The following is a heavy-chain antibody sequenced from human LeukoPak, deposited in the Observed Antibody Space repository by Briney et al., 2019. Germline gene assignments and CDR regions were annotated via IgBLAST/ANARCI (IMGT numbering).Heavy chain of an antibody. D-gene: IGHD6-13*01. CDR2: ISSSSSTI. CDR1: GFTFSSYS. Sequence: PGGPLRLSCAASGFTFSSYSMNWVRQAPGKGLEWVSYISSSSSTISYADSVKGRFTISRDNAKNSLYLQMNSLRAEDTAVYYCAREMRVHSSSWYGDDAFDIWGQGTMVTVSS. V-gene: IGHV3-48*01. J-gene: IGHJ3*02. CDR3: AREMRVHSSSWYGDDAFDI.